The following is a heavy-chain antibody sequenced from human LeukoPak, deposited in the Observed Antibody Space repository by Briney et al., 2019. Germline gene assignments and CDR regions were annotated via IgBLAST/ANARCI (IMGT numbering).Heavy chain of an antibody. CDR1: GYTLTDYY. D-gene: IGHD3-22*01. CDR2: INPNSGGT. V-gene: IGHV1-2*06. CDR3: ARVGYYESSGYYEY. Sequence: ASVKVSCKASGYTLTDYYMHWVRQAPGQGLEWMGRINPNSGGTNYAQKFQGRVAMTRDTSISTVYMELSRLRPDDTAVYYCARVGYYESSGYYEYWGQGTLVTVSS. J-gene: IGHJ4*02.